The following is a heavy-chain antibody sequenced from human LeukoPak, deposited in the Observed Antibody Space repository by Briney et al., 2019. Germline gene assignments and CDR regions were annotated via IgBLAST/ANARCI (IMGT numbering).Heavy chain of an antibody. CDR3: AGGTMVRGVIFDGMDV. Sequence: ASVKVSCTASGGTFSSYAISWVRQAPGQGLEWMGGIIPIFGTANYAQKFQGRVTITADESTSTAYMELSSLRSEDTAVYYCAGGTMVRGVIFDGMDVWGQGTTVTVSS. J-gene: IGHJ6*02. V-gene: IGHV1-69*13. CDR2: IIPIFGTA. D-gene: IGHD3-10*01. CDR1: GGTFSSYA.